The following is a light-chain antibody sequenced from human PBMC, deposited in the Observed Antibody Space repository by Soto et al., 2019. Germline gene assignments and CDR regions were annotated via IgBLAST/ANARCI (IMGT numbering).Light chain of an antibody. CDR1: QSVSSSY. CDR2: AAS. J-gene: IGKJ1*01. V-gene: IGKV3-20*01. CDR3: QQYGSSRT. Sequence: EIVLTQSPGTLSLSPVERATLSCRASQSVSSSYLAWYQQKPCQVPRLLMYAASSRATGIPGRFSGSGSGTDFTLTINKLEPEDFAVYYCQQYGSSRTFGQGTKV.